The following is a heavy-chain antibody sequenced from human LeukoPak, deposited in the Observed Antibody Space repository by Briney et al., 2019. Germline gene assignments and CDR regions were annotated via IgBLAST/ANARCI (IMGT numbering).Heavy chain of an antibody. CDR2: ISSSSTYI. Sequence: GGSLRLSCAASGFTFSSYSMNWVRQAPGKGLDWVSSISSSSTYIYYADSVKGRFTISRDDAKNSLYLQMNSLTAEDTAVYYCARDLSTSSTAYFQHWGRGTLVTVSS. D-gene: IGHD6-6*01. V-gene: IGHV3-21*01. CDR1: GFTFSSYS. CDR3: ARDLSTSSTAYFQH. J-gene: IGHJ1*01.